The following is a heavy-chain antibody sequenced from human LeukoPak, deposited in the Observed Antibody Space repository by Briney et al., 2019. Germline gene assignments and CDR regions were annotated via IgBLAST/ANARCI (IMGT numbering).Heavy chain of an antibody. CDR1: GGSFSGYY. CDR2: INHSGST. D-gene: IGHD2-15*01. Sequence: SETLSLTCAVDGGSFSGYYWSWIRQPPGKGREWIGEINHSGSTNYNPSLKSRVTISVDTSKNQFSLKLSSVTAADTAVYYCAIGYCSGGSCPLPYWGQGTLVTVSS. CDR3: AIGYCSGGSCPLPY. V-gene: IGHV4-34*01. J-gene: IGHJ4*02.